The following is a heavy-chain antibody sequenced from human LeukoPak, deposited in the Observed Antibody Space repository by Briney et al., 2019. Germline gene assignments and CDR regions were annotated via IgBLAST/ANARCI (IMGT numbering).Heavy chain of an antibody. D-gene: IGHD3-10*01. Sequence: SETLSLTCSVSGVSISSGSNYWGWIRQPPGKTLEWIGSIYSRGNTYYNPSLKSRVIILIDTAKNHFSLNLSSVTAADTAVYYCARSDGYGLVGIWGQGTMVSVSS. J-gene: IGHJ3*02. CDR2: IYSRGNT. V-gene: IGHV4-39*07. CDR3: ARSDGYGLVGI. CDR1: GVSISSGSNY.